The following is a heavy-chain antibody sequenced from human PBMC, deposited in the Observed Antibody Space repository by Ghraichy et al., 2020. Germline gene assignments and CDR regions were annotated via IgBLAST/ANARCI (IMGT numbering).Heavy chain of an antibody. D-gene: IGHD4-17*01. CDR2: IKEDGSEK. J-gene: IGHJ6*02. Sequence: GGSLRLSCVASEFTFRTYWMTWVRQAPGKGLEWVANIKEDGSEKNYVGPVKGRFTISRDNAKNSLYLQMNSLRAEDTAVYYCARAGHTVTTFPINHYYYRGVDVWGQGTTVTVSS. CDR3: ARAGHTVTTFPINHYYYRGVDV. CDR1: EFTFRTYW. V-gene: IGHV3-7*01.